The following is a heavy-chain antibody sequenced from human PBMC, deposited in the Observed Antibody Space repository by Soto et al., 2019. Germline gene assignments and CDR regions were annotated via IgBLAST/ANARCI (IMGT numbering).Heavy chain of an antibody. V-gene: IGHV1-46*01. J-gene: IGHJ5*02. CDR1: GYTFTSYY. D-gene: IGHD1-26*01. CDR2: INPSGGST. Sequence: ASVKVSCKASGYTFTSYYMHWVRQAPGQGLEWMGIINPSGGSTSYAQKFQGRVTMTRDTSTSTVYMELSSLRSEDTAVYYCARDRRVVGATGWFEPWGQGTLVTVSS. CDR3: ARDRRVVGATGWFEP.